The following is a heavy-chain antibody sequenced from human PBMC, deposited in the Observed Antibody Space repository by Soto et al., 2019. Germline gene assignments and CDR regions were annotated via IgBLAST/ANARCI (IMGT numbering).Heavy chain of an antibody. V-gene: IGHV4-4*02. D-gene: IGHD3-22*01. J-gene: IGHJ4*02. CDR2: IYHSGST. CDR1: GGSISSSNW. CDR3: ARGRTYYYDSSGYDWDY. Sequence: QVQLQESDPGLVKPSGTLSLTCAVSGGSISSSNWWSWVRQPPGKGLEWIGEIYHSGSTNYNPSLKSRVTISVDKSKNQFSLKLSSATAADTAVYYCARGRTYYYDSSGYDWDYWGQGTLVTVSS.